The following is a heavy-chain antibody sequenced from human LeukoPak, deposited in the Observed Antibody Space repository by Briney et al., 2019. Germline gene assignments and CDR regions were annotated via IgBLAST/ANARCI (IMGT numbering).Heavy chain of an antibody. CDR3: ATDKGDTIFRVHFGY. V-gene: IGHV1-24*01. CDR1: GYTLTELS. CDR2: FDPEDGET. J-gene: IGHJ4*02. D-gene: IGHD3-3*01. Sequence: GASVKVSCKVSGYTLTELSMHWVRQAPGKGLEWMGGFDPEDGETIYAQKFQGRVTMTEDTSTDTAYMELSSLRSEDTAVYYCATDKGDTIFRVHFGYWGQGTLVTVSS.